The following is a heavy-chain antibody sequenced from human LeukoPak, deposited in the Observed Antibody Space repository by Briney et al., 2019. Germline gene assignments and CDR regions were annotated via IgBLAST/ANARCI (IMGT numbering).Heavy chain of an antibody. Sequence: PGGSLRLSCTASGFTFGDYAVSWVRQAPGKGLEWVGFIRSKPYGGTTEYAASVKGRFTTSRDDSKSIAYLQMNSLKTEDTAVYYCTRDFRGYCTGGSCYYFDYWGQGTLVTVSS. J-gene: IGHJ4*02. CDR2: IRSKPYGGTT. CDR1: GFTFGDYA. D-gene: IGHD2-15*01. V-gene: IGHV3-49*04. CDR3: TRDFRGYCTGGSCYYFDY.